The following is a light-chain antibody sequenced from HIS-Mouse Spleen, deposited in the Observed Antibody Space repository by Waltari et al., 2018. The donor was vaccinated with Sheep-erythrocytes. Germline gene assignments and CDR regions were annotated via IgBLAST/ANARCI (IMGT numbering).Light chain of an antibody. V-gene: IGLV1-36*01. J-gene: IGLJ3*02. CDR2: YDD. CDR1: SSNIGNNA. Sequence: QSVLTQPPSVSEAPRQRVTISCSVSSSNIGNNAVNWYQQLPGKAPKLLIYYDDLLPSGVSSRFSGPEFGTAASLAISGLQSEDEADYSCAAWDDSLNGWVFGGGTKLTVL. CDR3: AAWDDSLNGWV.